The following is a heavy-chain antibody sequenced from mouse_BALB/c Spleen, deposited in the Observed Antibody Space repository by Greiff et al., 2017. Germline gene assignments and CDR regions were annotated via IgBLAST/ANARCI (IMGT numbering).Heavy chain of an antibody. CDR1: GYSITSGYY. CDR2: ISYDGSN. Sequence: ESGPGLVKPSQSLSLTCSVTGYSITSGYYWNWIRQFPGNKLEWMGYISYDGSNNYNPSLKNRISITRDTSKNQFFLKLNSVTTEDTATYYCARGGRTLDYWGQGTTLTVSA. J-gene: IGHJ2*01. V-gene: IGHV3-6*02. CDR3: ARGGRTLDY.